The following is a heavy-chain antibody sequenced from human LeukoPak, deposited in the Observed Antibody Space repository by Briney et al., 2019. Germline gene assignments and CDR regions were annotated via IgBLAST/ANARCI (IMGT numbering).Heavy chain of an antibody. Sequence: ASVKVSCKASGYTFTSYYMHWVRQDPGQGLEWMGIINPSGGSTSYAQKFQGRVTMTRDTSTSTVYMELSSLRSEDTAVYYCARPNYYDSSGYYFDYWGQGTLVTVSS. CDR3: ARPNYYDSSGYYFDY. CDR2: INPSGGST. V-gene: IGHV1-46*01. CDR1: GYTFTSYY. J-gene: IGHJ4*02. D-gene: IGHD3-22*01.